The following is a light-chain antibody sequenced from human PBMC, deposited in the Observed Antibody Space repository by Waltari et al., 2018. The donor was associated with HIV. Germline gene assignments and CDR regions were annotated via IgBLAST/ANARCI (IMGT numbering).Light chain of an antibody. CDR1: TRDVGGYAY. V-gene: IGLV2-14*01. J-gene: IGLJ1*01. CDR3: SSYTSSAPYV. Sequence: QSALTQPDSVSGSPGQSITLSCTGTTRDVGGYAYVSWYQLYPGKAPKLMISEVSNRPSGVSNRFSGSKSGNTASLTISGLQAEDEADYYCSSYTSSAPYVFGTGTKVTVL. CDR2: EVS.